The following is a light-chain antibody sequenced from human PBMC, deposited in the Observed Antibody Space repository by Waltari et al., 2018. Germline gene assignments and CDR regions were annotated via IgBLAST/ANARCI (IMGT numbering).Light chain of an antibody. CDR2: AAS. CDR1: QTITNY. V-gene: IGKV1-39*01. J-gene: IGKJ1*01. Sequence: IPMTPSPSSLSASVGDRVTITCRASQTITNYINLYQQYSGQAPKPPIYAASSLQSGVPSRISGSGSGTDFTLTISSLQPEDFATYHCQQSYSTPWTFGQGTKVEIK. CDR3: QQSYSTPWT.